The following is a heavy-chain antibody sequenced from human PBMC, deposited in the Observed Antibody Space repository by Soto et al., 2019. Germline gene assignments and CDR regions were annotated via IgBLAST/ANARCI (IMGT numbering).Heavy chain of an antibody. D-gene: IGHD3-22*01. CDR2: IKEDGSEK. CDR3: AREVYWYDSRGRDS. CDR1: GFTFSDYW. J-gene: IGHJ4*02. Sequence: EVQLVESGGGLVQPGGSLRLSCAASGFTFSDYWMSWVRQAPGEGLEWVANIKEDGSEKYYVDSVKGRLTISRDNARNSLYLQMNSLRADDTAVYYCAREVYWYDSRGRDSWGQGTLVTVSS. V-gene: IGHV3-7*03.